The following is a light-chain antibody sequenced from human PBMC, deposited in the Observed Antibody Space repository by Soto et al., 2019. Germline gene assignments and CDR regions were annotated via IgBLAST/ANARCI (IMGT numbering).Light chain of an antibody. CDR1: QNVYNNL. CDR2: GAS. J-gene: IGKJ1*01. V-gene: IGKV3-20*01. CDR3: QQYDTLPT. Sequence: EIVLTQSPGTTSLSPGDRATLPCRASQNVYNNLLAWYKQRPGQAPRLLIYGASSRATGIPDRFSGSGSGTDFTLTISRLEPEDFAVYYCQQYDTLPTFGQGTKVDIK.